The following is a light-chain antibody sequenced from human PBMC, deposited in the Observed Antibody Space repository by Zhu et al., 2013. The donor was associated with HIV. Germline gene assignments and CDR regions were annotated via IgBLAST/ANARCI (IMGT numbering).Light chain of an antibody. Sequence: QSALTQPASVSGSPGQSITISCTGTSSDVGGYNYVSWYQHHPGKAPRLMIYEVSNRPSGVSNRFSGSKSGNTASLTISGLQAEDEADYYCGSYTSSSTYVFGTGTKVTVL. CDR1: SSDVGGYNY. V-gene: IGLV2-14*01. CDR3: GSYTSSSTYV. CDR2: EVS. J-gene: IGLJ1*01.